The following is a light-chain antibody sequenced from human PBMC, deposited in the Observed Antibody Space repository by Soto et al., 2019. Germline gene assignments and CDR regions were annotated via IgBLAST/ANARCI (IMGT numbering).Light chain of an antibody. CDR3: QQYGSSPYT. CDR2: GAS. Sequence: EIVLTQSPGTLSLSPGERATLSCRASQSVSSSYLGWYHQKPGQAPRLLIYGASSRATGIPDRFSGSGSGTDFTLTISRLEPEDFAGYYCQQYGSSPYTFGQGTRLEIK. CDR1: QSVSSSY. J-gene: IGKJ2*01. V-gene: IGKV3-20*01.